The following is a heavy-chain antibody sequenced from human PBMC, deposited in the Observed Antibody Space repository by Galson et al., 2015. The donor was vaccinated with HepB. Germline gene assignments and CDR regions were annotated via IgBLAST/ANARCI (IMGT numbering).Heavy chain of an antibody. D-gene: IGHD3-22*01. Sequence: SVKVSCKASGYTFTGYYMHWVRQAPGQGLEWMGRINPNSGGTNYAQKFQGRVTMTRDTSISTAYMELSRLRSDDTAVYYCARAKSLYYYDSSGMGYWGQGTLVTVSS. V-gene: IGHV1-2*06. CDR1: GYTFTGYY. J-gene: IGHJ4*02. CDR2: INPNSGGT. CDR3: ARAKSLYYYDSSGMGY.